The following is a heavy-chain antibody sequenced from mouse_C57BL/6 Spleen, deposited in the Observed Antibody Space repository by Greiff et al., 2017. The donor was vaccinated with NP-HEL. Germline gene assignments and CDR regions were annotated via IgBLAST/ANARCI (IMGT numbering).Heavy chain of an antibody. CDR2: IYPGDGDT. J-gene: IGHJ3*01. Sequence: VQVVESGAELVKPGASVKISCKASGYAFSSYWMNWVKQRPGKGLEWIGQIYPGDGDTNYNGKFKGKATLTADKSSSTAYMQLSSLTSEDSAVYFCLGGIYYERFAYWGQGTLVTVSA. CDR3: LGGIYYERFAY. CDR1: GYAFSSYW. D-gene: IGHD2-4*01. V-gene: IGHV1-80*01.